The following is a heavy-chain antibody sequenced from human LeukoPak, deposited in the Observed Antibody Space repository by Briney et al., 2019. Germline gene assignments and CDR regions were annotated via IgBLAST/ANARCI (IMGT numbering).Heavy chain of an antibody. Sequence: GGSLRLSCAVSGLTLSNYGMSWVRQAPGKGLEWVGRITSTAHGGTTDYAAPVKGKFTISRDDSKDTLYLQMNSLKTEDTAVYFCSEGLDYWGQGTLVTVSS. V-gene: IGHV3-15*01. CDR2: ITSTAHGGTT. CDR1: GLTLSNYG. CDR3: SEGLDY. J-gene: IGHJ4*02.